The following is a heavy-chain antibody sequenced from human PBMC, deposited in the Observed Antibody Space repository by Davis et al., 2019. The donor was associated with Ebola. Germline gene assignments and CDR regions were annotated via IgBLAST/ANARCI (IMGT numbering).Heavy chain of an antibody. CDR2: IKQDGSEK. CDR3: ARDGAAAGYD. CDR1: GFIFKNYA. Sequence: GESLKISCAASGFIFKNYAMQWVRQAPGKGLEWVANIKQDGSEKYYVDSVKGRFTISRDNAKNSLYLQMNSLRAEDTAVYYCARDGAAAGYDWGQGTLVTVSS. D-gene: IGHD6-13*01. V-gene: IGHV3-7*01. J-gene: IGHJ4*02.